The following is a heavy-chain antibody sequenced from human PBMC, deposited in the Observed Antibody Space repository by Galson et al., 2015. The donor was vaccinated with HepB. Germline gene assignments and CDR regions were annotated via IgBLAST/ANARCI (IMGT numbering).Heavy chain of an antibody. CDR3: ATSEFCGGYCYYAFDI. V-gene: IGHV1-24*01. CDR2: FDPADGEK. D-gene: IGHD2-21*02. J-gene: IGHJ3*02. Sequence: SVKVSCKVSGYTVADLSMHWVRQAPGKGLEWMGGFDPADGEKIHAQNVQGRVTMTEDTSRGTAYMELSSLRSEDTAVYYSATSEFCGGYCYYAFDIWGQGTMVTVSS. CDR1: GYTVADLS.